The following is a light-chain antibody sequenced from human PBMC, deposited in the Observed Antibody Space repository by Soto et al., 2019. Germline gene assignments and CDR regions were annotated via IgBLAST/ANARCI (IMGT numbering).Light chain of an antibody. CDR2: DVS. CDR1: SSDVGGYNY. Sequence: QSALTQPASVSGAPGQSITISCTGTSSDVGGYNYVSWYQQHPSKAHKLMIYDVSNRPSGVSNRFSGSKSGNTASLTISGLHAEDEADYYCSSYTSSSTNVFGTGTKLTVL. J-gene: IGLJ1*01. V-gene: IGLV2-14*01. CDR3: SSYTSSSTNV.